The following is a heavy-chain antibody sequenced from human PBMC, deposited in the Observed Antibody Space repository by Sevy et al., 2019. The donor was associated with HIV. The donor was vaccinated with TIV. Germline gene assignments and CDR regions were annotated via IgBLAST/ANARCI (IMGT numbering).Heavy chain of an antibody. CDR2: ISYSGST. V-gene: IGHV4-61*01. J-gene: IGHJ4*02. Sequence: SETLSLTCTVSGDSVSSGSYFWSWIRQPPGKGLEWIGYISYSGSTNYNPSLKSRVTISVDTSKKQFSLKLTSVTAADTAVYFCARGARGYSYGRGQGTLVTVSS. CDR1: GDSVSSGSYF. CDR3: ARGARGYSYG. D-gene: IGHD5-18*01.